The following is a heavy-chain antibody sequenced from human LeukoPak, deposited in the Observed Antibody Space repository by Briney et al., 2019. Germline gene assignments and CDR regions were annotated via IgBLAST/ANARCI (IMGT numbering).Heavy chain of an antibody. CDR2: ISYDGSNK. Sequence: PGGSLRLSCAASGFTFSSYAMHWVRQAPGKGLEWVAVISYDGSNKYYADSVKGRFTISRDNSKNTLYLQMNSLRAEDTAVYYCARDRRWLQSPSHFDYWGQGTLVTVSS. CDR1: GFTFSSYA. D-gene: IGHD5-24*01. V-gene: IGHV3-30-3*01. CDR3: ARDRRWLQSPSHFDY. J-gene: IGHJ4*02.